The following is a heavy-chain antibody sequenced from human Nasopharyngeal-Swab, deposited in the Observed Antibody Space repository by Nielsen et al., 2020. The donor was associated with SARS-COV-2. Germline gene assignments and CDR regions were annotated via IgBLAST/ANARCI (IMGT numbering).Heavy chain of an antibody. Sequence: GESLKISCAASGFTFSSYAMSWVRQAPGKGLEWVSVISGSGGSTYYADSVKGRFTISRDNSKNTLYLQMNSLRAEDTAVYYCAKGRHLMTTVTTVDYWGQGTLVTVSS. CDR3: AKGRHLMTTVTTVDY. J-gene: IGHJ4*02. CDR1: GFTFSSYA. D-gene: IGHD4-17*01. V-gene: IGHV3-23*01. CDR2: ISGSGGST.